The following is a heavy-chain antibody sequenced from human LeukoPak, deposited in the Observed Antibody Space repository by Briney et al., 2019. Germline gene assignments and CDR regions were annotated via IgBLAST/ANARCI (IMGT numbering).Heavy chain of an antibody. J-gene: IGHJ5*02. CDR3: ARHSGSGSLSRPFDP. CDR1: GDSLTSGTFY. V-gene: IGHV4-39*01. D-gene: IGHD3-10*01. Sequence: SQTLSPTCTVSGDSLTSGTFYCAWLREPPGKGLEWIATVYYTGSTYYNPSLKSRVTISMDTSKNQFSLDLRSVVAPDTAVYYCARHSGSGSLSRPFDPWGQGTLVTVSS. CDR2: VYYTGST.